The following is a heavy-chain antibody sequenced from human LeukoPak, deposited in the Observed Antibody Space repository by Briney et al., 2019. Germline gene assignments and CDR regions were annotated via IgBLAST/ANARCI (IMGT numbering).Heavy chain of an antibody. CDR1: GFTFSSYA. V-gene: IGHV3-23*01. D-gene: IGHD1-26*01. Sequence: PGGSLRLSCAASGFTFSSYAMSWVRQAPGKGLEWVSAISGSGGSTYYADSVKGQFTISRDDARNSLYLQMNALRAEDTAVYYCARERALIVGTSTFQYWGQGTLVTVSS. CDR2: ISGSGGST. CDR3: ARERALIVGTSTFQY. J-gene: IGHJ1*01.